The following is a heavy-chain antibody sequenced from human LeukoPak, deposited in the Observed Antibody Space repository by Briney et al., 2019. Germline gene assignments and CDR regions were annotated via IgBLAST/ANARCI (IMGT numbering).Heavy chain of an antibody. CDR3: ARDVSQLAPDYYGMDV. J-gene: IGHJ6*02. CDR1: GGSISSSSYY. CDR2: IYYSGST. D-gene: IGHD6-13*01. Sequence: PSETLSLTCTVSGGSISSSSYYWSWIRQPPGKGLEWIGYIYYSGSTNYNPSLKSRVTISVDTSKNQFSLKLSSVTAADTAVYYCARDVSQLAPDYYGMDVWGQGTTVTVSS. V-gene: IGHV4-61*01.